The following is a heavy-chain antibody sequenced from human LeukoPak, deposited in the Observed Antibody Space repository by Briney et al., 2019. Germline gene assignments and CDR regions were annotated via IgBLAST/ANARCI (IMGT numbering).Heavy chain of an antibody. CDR3: AKDLSSGWYVSDY. Sequence: PGGSLRLSCAASGFTFSSYAMSWVRQAPGKGLEWVSTISGGGDSAYYADSVKGRFTISRDNSRNTLYLQMNSLRAEDTAVYYCAKDLSSGWYVSDYWGQGTLVTVSS. D-gene: IGHD6-19*01. V-gene: IGHV3-23*01. J-gene: IGHJ4*02. CDR1: GFTFSSYA. CDR2: ISGGGDSA.